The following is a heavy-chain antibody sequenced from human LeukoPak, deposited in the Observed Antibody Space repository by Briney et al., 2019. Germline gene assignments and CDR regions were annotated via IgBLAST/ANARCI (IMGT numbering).Heavy chain of an antibody. D-gene: IGHD3-16*01. J-gene: IGHJ1*01. CDR2: INHSGST. Sequence: SETLSLTCAVYGGSFSGYYWSWIRQPPGKGLEWIGEINHSGSTNYNPSLKSRVTISVDTSKNQFSLKLSSVTAADTAVYYCARPKPYAWGGYFQHWGQGTLVTVSS. V-gene: IGHV4-34*01. CDR1: GGSFSGYY. CDR3: ARPKPYAWGGYFQH.